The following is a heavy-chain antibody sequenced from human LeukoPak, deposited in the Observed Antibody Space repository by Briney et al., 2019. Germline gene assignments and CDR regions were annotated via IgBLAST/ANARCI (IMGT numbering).Heavy chain of an antibody. CDR1: GVTFTSVA. CDR3: ATRGSSWYGSDY. D-gene: IGHD6-13*01. V-gene: IGHV3-23*01. J-gene: IGHJ4*02. Sequence: RRTLRLSCAASGVTFTSVAMSSGRESPGQGREGVSAISGSGGSTYYADSVKGRFTISRDNSKNTLYLQMNSLRAEDTAVYYCATRGSSWYGSDYWGQGTLVTVSS. CDR2: ISGSGGST.